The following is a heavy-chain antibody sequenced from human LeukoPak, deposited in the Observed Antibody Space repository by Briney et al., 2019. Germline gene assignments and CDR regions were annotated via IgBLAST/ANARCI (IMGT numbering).Heavy chain of an antibody. CDR2: MNPNSGNT. CDR1: GYTFTSYD. CDR3: ARAIWMRCSTSCYFGY. D-gene: IGHD2-2*01. J-gene: IGHJ4*02. Sequence: ASVKVSCTASGYTFTSYDINWVRQATGQGLEWMGWMNPNSGNTGYAQRFQGRVTMTRNTSISTAYMELSSLRSEDTAVYYCARAIWMRCSTSCYFGYWGQGTLVTVSS. V-gene: IGHV1-8*01.